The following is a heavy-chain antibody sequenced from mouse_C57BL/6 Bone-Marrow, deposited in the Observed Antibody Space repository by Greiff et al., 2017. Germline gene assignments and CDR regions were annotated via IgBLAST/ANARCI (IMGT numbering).Heavy chain of an antibody. D-gene: IGHD2-2*01. Sequence: EVKLMESGGGLVQPGGSLKLSCAASGFTFSDYYMYLVRQTPEKRLEWVAYISNGGGSTYYPDTVKGRFTISRDNAKNTLYLQMSRLKSEDTAMYYCARHGYGYDDLAYWGQGTLVTVSA. CDR2: ISNGGGST. V-gene: IGHV5-12*01. CDR1: GFTFSDYY. CDR3: ARHGYGYDDLAY. J-gene: IGHJ3*01.